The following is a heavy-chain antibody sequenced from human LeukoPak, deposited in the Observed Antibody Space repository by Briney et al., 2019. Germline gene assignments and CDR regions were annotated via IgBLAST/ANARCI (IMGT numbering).Heavy chain of an antibody. CDR3: AKEYYYDSSASYFDY. Sequence: GGSLRLSCAASGFTLSSYGMHWVRQAPGKGLEWVSAISGSGGSTYYADSVKGRFTISRDNSKNTLYLQMNSLRVEDTAVYYCAKEYYYDSSASYFDYWGQGTLVTVSS. CDR2: ISGSGGST. D-gene: IGHD3-22*01. J-gene: IGHJ4*02. V-gene: IGHV3-23*01. CDR1: GFTLSSYG.